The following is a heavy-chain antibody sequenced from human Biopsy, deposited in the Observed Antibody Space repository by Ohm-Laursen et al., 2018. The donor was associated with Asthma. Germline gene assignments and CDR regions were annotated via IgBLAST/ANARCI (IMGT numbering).Heavy chain of an antibody. Sequence: SDTLSLTCTVSYGSITSGGYYWTCIRQHPGKRLEWIGFIYYSGSTYYNPSLKSRVSISIDTSKNQFSLKLSSVTAADTAVYYCARAQDYYDSRGYYRSFDYWGQGTLVTVSS. J-gene: IGHJ4*02. CDR3: ARAQDYYDSRGYYRSFDY. V-gene: IGHV4-31*02. CDR2: IYYSGST. CDR1: YGSITSGGYY. D-gene: IGHD3-22*01.